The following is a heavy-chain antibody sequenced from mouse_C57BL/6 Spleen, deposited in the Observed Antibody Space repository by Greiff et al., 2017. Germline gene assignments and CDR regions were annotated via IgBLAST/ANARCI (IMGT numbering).Heavy chain of an antibody. Sequence: ESGPGLVKPSQSLSLTCSVTGYSITSGYYWNWIRQFPGNKLEWMGYISYDGSNNYKPSLKNRIAITRDTSKNQFFLKLNSVTTEDTATYYCARGGTSWFAYWGQGTLVTVSA. D-gene: IGHD3-3*01. CDR3: ARGGTSWFAY. J-gene: IGHJ3*01. CDR1: GYSITSGYY. V-gene: IGHV3-6*01. CDR2: ISYDGSN.